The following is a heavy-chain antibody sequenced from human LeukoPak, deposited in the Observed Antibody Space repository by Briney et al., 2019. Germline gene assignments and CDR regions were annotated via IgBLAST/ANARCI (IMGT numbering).Heavy chain of an antibody. CDR1: GYTFTSYD. Sequence: ASVKVSCKASGYTFTSYDINWVRHATGQGLEWMGWMNPNSGNTGYAQKFQGRVTMTRNTSISTAYMELTSLRSEDTAVYYCARAVYHIAAAEDYWGQGTLVTVSS. V-gene: IGHV1-8*01. D-gene: IGHD6-13*01. CDR3: ARAVYHIAAAEDY. CDR2: MNPNSGNT. J-gene: IGHJ4*02.